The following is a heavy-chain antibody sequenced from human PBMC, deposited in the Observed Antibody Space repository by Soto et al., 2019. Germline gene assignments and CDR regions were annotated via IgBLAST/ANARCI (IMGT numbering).Heavy chain of an antibody. CDR1: GGTFSSYA. Sequence: SVKVSCKASGGTFSSYAISWVRQAPGQGLEWMGGIIPIFGTANYAQKFQGRVTITADKSTSTAYMELSSLRSEDTAVYYCARDMRGYSYGYYYYGMDVWGQGTTVTVSS. V-gene: IGHV1-69*06. D-gene: IGHD5-18*01. CDR3: ARDMRGYSYGYYYYGMDV. J-gene: IGHJ6*02. CDR2: IIPIFGTA.